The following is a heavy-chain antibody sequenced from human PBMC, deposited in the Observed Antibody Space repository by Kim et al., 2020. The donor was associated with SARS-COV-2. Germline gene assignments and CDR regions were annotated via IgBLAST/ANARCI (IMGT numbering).Heavy chain of an antibody. D-gene: IGHD3-9*01. J-gene: IGHJ4*02. Sequence: NYNPSLKSRVTISVDTSKNQFSLMLSSVTAADTAVYYCARAYFYFDFDYWGQGTLVTVSS. CDR3: ARAYFYFDFDY. V-gene: IGHV4-59*01.